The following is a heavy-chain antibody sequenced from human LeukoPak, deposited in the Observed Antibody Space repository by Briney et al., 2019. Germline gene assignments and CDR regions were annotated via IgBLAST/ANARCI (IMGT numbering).Heavy chain of an antibody. D-gene: IGHD2-15*01. CDR3: AKMGCSGGSCYQYDAFDI. J-gene: IGHJ3*02. CDR2: INSDGSST. CDR1: GFTFSSYW. V-gene: IGHV3-74*01. Sequence: GGSLRLSCAASGFTFSSYWMHWVRHAPGKGLGWVSRINSDGSSTSYADSVKGRFTISRDNAKNTLYLQMNSLRAEDTAVYYCAKMGCSGGSCYQYDAFDIWGQGTMVTVSS.